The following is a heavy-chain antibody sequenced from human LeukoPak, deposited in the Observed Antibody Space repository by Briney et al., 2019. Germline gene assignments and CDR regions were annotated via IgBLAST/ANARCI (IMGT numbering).Heavy chain of an antibody. J-gene: IGHJ3*02. D-gene: IGHD1-26*01. Sequence: GVSLKISFKGSGYRFTSYWIGWVRPTTGKGLVWMGFIYPGDSDTTYSPSFQGQVIISADKSISTAYLQWSSLKASDTAMYYCARRRGRYSGDAFDIWGQGTMVTVSS. CDR3: ARRRGRYSGDAFDI. CDR1: GYRFTSYW. CDR2: IYPGDSDT. V-gene: IGHV5-51*01.